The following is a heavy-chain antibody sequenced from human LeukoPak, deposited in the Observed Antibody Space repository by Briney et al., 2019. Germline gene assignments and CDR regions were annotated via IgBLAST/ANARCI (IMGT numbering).Heavy chain of an antibody. CDR3: ARMINGDYFDY. CDR2: MSYSGST. Sequence: SETRSLTCSVSGGSVSAYYWSWIRQPPGKGLEYIGYMSYSGSTNCNPSVKSRVTISIDASRNQFSLKLSSVTAADTAVHCCARMINGDYFDYWGQGTLVTVSS. V-gene: IGHV4-59*02. J-gene: IGHJ4*02. D-gene: IGHD3-16*01. CDR1: GGSVSAYY.